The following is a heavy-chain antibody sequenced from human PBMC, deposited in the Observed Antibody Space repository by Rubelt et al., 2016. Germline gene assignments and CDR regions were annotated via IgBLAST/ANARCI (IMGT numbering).Heavy chain of an antibody. J-gene: IGHJ4*02. Sequence: EVQLVESGGGLVQPGGSLRLSCAASGFTFSSYDMHWVRQATGKGLEWVSAIGTAGDTYYPGSVKGRFTISRENAKNSLYLQMNSLRAEDTAVYYCARRQLWSFLFDYWGQGTLVTVSS. V-gene: IGHV3-13*01. CDR1: GFTFSSYD. CDR2: IGTAGDT. D-gene: IGHD5-18*01. CDR3: ARRQLWSFLFDY.